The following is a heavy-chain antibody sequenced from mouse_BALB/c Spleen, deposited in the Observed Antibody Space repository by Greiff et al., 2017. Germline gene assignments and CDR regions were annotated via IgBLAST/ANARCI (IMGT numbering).Heavy chain of an antibody. CDR3: TREASYGSSYEN. J-gene: IGHJ2*01. CDR1: GFTFSSYT. CDR2: ISSGGSYT. V-gene: IGHV5-6-4*01. D-gene: IGHD1-1*01. Sequence: EVQGVESGGGLVQPGGSLKLSCAASGFTFSSYTMSWVRQTPEKRLEWVATISSGGSYTYYPDSVKGRFTISRDNAKNTLYLQMSSLKSEDTAMYYCTREASYGSSYENWGQGTTLTVSS.